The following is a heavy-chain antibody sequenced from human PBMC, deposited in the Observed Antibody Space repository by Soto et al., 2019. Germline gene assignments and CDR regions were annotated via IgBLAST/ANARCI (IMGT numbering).Heavy chain of an antibody. CDR2: IWYDASNK. CDR3: ARDPIGPGIFDY. V-gene: IGHV3-33*01. D-gene: IGHD1-26*01. Sequence: GGSLRLSCVASGFTFSSYGMHWVRQAPGKGLEWVAVIWYDASNKYYADSVKGRFTISRDNTKNTMYLQMNSLRAEDTAVYYCARDPIGPGIFDYWGQGTLVTVSS. CDR1: GFTFSSYG. J-gene: IGHJ4*02.